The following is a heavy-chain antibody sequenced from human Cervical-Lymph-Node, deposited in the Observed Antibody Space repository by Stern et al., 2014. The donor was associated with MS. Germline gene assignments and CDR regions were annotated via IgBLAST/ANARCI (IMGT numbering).Heavy chain of an antibody. J-gene: IGHJ4*02. V-gene: IGHV5-51*01. CDR2: IYPHDSDT. Sequence: VQLVQSGAEVKKAGESLKISCKGSGDSFVSHWVGWVRQMPGKGLEWMGIIYPHDSDTIYSPSFQGQVTISADKSISTVYLQWNSLQASDTAMYYCARSAYGSGARLDYWGQGTQVTVSS. CDR3: ARSAYGSGARLDY. CDR1: GDSFVSHW. D-gene: IGHD3-10*01.